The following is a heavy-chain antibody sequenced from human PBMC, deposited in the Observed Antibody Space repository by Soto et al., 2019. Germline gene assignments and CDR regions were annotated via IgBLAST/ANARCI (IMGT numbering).Heavy chain of an antibody. D-gene: IGHD1-26*01. J-gene: IGHJ3*02. CDR2: INSDGSST. CDR1: GFTFSSYW. CDR3: ARSLGVGATNAFDI. Sequence: GGSLRLSCAASGFTFSSYWMHWVRQAPGKGLVWVSRINSDGSSTSYADSVKGRFTISRDNAKNTLYLQMNSLRAEDTAVYHCARSLGVGATNAFDIWGQGTMVTVSS. V-gene: IGHV3-74*01.